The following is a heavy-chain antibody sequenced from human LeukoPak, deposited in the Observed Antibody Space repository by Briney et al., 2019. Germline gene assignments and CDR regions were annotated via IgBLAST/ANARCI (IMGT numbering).Heavy chain of an antibody. CDR2: IYYSGNT. CDR3: ARRYVWGSNRYYPFDY. CDR1: GGPISSSSYY. V-gene: IGHV4-39*01. Sequence: SETLSLTCTVSGGPISSSSYYWGWIRQPPGEGLEWIGNIYYSGNTYYNPSLKSRVTISIDTSKSQFSLMLNSVTAADTAMYYCARRYVWGSNRYYPFDYWGQGTLVTVSS. J-gene: IGHJ4*02. D-gene: IGHD3-16*02.